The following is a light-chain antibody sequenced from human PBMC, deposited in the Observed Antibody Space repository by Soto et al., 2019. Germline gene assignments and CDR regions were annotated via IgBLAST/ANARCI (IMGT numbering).Light chain of an antibody. CDR1: QSVLHSPNNKNY. CDR3: QQYSSVPLT. J-gene: IGKJ4*01. CDR2: WAS. V-gene: IGKV4-1*01. Sequence: DIVMTQSPDSLAVSLGERATINCKSSQSVLHSPNNKNYLAWYQQKPGQPPKLLIYWASTRESGVPDRFSGSGSGTDFTLTISSLQAEDVAVYYCQQYSSVPLTFGGGTKVEIK.